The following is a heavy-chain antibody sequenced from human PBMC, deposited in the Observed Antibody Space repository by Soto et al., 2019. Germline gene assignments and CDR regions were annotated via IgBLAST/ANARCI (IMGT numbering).Heavy chain of an antibody. CDR3: ASGLTGTAYYYYYYYMYG. D-gene: IGHD2-8*02. J-gene: IGHJ6*03. CDR2: INHSGST. Sequence: SETLSLTCAVYGGSFSGYYWSWIRQPPGKGLEWIGEINHSGSTNYNPSLKSRVTISVDTSKNQFSLKLSSVTAADTAVYYCASGLTGTAYYYYYYYMYGWGKGTKVPVSS. CDR1: GGSFSGYY. V-gene: IGHV4-34*01.